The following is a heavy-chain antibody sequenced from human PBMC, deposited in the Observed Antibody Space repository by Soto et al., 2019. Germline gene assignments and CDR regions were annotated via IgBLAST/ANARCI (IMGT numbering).Heavy chain of an antibody. Sequence: PSETLSLTCAVYGGSFSGYYWSWIRQPPGKGLEWIGEINHSGSTNYNPSLKSRVTISVDTSKNQFSLKLSSVTAADTAVYYCARGRGYHGSGSFRGYYYGMDVWGQGTTVTVSS. D-gene: IGHD3-10*01. CDR2: INHSGST. CDR1: GGSFSGYY. V-gene: IGHV4-34*01. CDR3: ARGRGYHGSGSFRGYYYGMDV. J-gene: IGHJ6*02.